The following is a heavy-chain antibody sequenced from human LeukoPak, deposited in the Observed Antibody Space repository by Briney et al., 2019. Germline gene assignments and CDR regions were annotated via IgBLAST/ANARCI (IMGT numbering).Heavy chain of an antibody. V-gene: IGHV1-69*05. Sequence: EASVKVSCKASGGTFSSYAISWVRQAPGQGLEWMGGIIPIFGTANYAQKFQGRVTITTDESTSTAYMELSSLRSEDTAVYYCARVVVATSYYYYYMDVWGKGTTATVSS. D-gene: IGHD2-21*01. CDR3: ARVVVATSYYYYYMDV. J-gene: IGHJ6*03. CDR2: IIPIFGTA. CDR1: GGTFSSYA.